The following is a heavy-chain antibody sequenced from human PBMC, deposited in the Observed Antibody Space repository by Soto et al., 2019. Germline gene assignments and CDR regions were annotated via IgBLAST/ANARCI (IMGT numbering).Heavy chain of an antibody. J-gene: IGHJ6*02. CDR3: ARGVVVVPAAILDYYYYGMDV. Sequence: QVQLVQSGAEVKKPGSSVKVSCKASGGTFSSYTISWVRQAPGQGLEWMGRIIPILGIANYAQKFQGRVTFTADKSTSTAYMELSSLRSEDTAVYYCARGVVVVPAAILDYYYYGMDVWGQGTTVTVSS. D-gene: IGHD2-2*01. CDR2: IIPILGIA. V-gene: IGHV1-69*02. CDR1: GGTFSSYT.